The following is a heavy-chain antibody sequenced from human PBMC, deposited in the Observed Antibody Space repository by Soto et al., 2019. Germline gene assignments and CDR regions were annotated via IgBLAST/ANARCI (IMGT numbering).Heavy chain of an antibody. V-gene: IGHV4-59*01. Sequence: SETLSLTCTVSCDSISSYYWSWIRQPPGKGLEWIGYIYYSGSTNYNPSLKSRVTISIDTSKNQFSLKLSSVTAADTAVYYCARQLYLYGMDVWGQGTTVTVSS. J-gene: IGHJ6*02. CDR2: IYYSGST. D-gene: IGHD2-8*01. CDR3: ARQLYLYGMDV. CDR1: CDSISSYY.